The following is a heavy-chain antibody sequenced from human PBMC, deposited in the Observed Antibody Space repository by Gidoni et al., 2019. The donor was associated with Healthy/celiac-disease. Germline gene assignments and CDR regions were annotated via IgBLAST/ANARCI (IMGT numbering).Heavy chain of an antibody. J-gene: IGHJ5*02. Sequence: EVKLVESGGGLVQPGGSLRLSCAASGFTFSSYWMSWVRKAPGKGLDWVANIKQEGSEKYYVDSVKGRFTISRDNAKNSLYLQMNSLRAEDTAVYYCAREKGGSYYNWFDPWGQGTLVTVSS. CDR1: GFTFSSYW. CDR2: IKQEGSEK. D-gene: IGHD1-26*01. V-gene: IGHV3-7*01. CDR3: AREKGGSYYNWFDP.